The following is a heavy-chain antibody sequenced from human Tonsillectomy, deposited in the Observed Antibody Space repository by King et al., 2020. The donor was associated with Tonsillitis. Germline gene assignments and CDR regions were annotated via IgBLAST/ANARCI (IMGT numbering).Heavy chain of an antibody. V-gene: IGHV4-59*01. D-gene: IGHD2-21*02. CDR1: GASISTYY. CDR3: ARGPYCGGDCTNPPYFDY. CDR2: IYYSGST. J-gene: IGHJ4*02. Sequence: VQLQESGPGLVKPSETLSLTCSVSGASISTYYWSWIRQPPGKGLEWIGYIYYSGSTKYNPSLKSRLTISIDTSKHQFSLKLRSVTAADTAVYYCARGPYCGGDCTNPPYFDYWGQGTLVTVSS.